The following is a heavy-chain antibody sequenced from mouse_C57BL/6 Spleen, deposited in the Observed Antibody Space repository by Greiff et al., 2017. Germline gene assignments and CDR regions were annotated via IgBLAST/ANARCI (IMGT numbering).Heavy chain of an antibody. CDR3: ARTLTGTKLYAMDY. CDR2: IWSGGST. Sequence: QVHVKQSGPGLVQPSQSLSITCTVSGFSLTSYGVHWVRQSPGKGLEWLGVIWSGGSTDYNAAFISRLSISKDNSKSQVFFKMNSLQADDTAIYYCARTLTGTKLYAMDYWGQGTSVTVSS. V-gene: IGHV2-2*01. CDR1: GFSLTSYG. J-gene: IGHJ4*01. D-gene: IGHD4-1*01.